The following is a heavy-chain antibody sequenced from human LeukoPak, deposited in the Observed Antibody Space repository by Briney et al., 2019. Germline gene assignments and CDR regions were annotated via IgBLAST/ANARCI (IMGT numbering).Heavy chain of an antibody. J-gene: IGHJ2*01. Sequence: SETLSLTCTVSGGSISSYYWSWIRQPPGKGLEWIGYIYYSGSTNYNPSLKSRVTISVDTSKNQFSLKLSSVTAADTAVYYCARELYWRYFDLWGRGTLVTVSS. CDR2: IYYSGST. D-gene: IGHD2-8*02. V-gene: IGHV4-59*01. CDR1: GGSISSYY. CDR3: ARELYWRYFDL.